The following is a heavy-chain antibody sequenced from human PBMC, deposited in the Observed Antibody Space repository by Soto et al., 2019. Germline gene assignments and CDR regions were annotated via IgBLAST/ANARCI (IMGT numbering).Heavy chain of an antibody. CDR1: GFTFSSYW. J-gene: IGHJ4*02. Sequence: GGSLRLSCAASGFTFSSYWMHWVRQAPGKGLVWVSRINSDGSSTSYADSVKGRFTISRDNAKNTLYLQMNSLRAEDTAVYYCARGYCISTSCYANDYWGQGTLVTVSS. D-gene: IGHD2-2*01. CDR3: ARGYCISTSCYANDY. CDR2: INSDGSST. V-gene: IGHV3-74*01.